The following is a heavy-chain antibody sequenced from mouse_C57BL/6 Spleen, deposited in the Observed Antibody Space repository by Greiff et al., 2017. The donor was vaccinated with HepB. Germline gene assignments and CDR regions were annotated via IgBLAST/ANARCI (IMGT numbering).Heavy chain of an antibody. J-gene: IGHJ3*01. V-gene: IGHV1-69*01. Sequence: QVQLQQPGAELVMPGASVKLSCKASGYTFTSYWMHWVKQRPGQGLEWIGEIDPSDSYTNYNQKFKGKSTLTVDKSSSTAYMQLSSLTSEDSAVYYCAREPFADWGAVTLVTVSA. CDR1: GYTFTSYW. CDR3: AREPFAD. CDR2: IDPSDSYT.